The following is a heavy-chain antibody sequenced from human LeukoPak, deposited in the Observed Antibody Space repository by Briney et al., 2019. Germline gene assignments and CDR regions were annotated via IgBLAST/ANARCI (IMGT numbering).Heavy chain of an antibody. CDR1: GGSISSGSYY. J-gene: IGHJ5*02. Sequence: SETLSLTCTVSGGSISSGSYYWSWIRQPAGKGLEWIGRIYTSGSTNYNPSLKSRVTISVDTSKNQFSLKLSSVTAADTAVYYCARDVDRWGQGTLVTVSS. V-gene: IGHV4-61*02. CDR2: IYTSGST. CDR3: ARDVDR.